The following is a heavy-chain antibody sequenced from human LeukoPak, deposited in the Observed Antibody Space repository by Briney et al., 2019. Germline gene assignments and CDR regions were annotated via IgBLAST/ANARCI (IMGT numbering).Heavy chain of an antibody. D-gene: IGHD4-23*01. V-gene: IGHV3-23*01. Sequence: PGGSLRLSCAASGFTFSSYVMSWVRQAPGKGLEWVSAISDSGGSTYYADSVKGRFTISRDNSKNTLYLQMNSLRAEDTAVYYCARGAHKRDDYGGFFDYWGQGTLVTVSS. CDR1: GFTFSSYV. CDR2: ISDSGGST. CDR3: ARGAHKRDDYGGFFDY. J-gene: IGHJ4*02.